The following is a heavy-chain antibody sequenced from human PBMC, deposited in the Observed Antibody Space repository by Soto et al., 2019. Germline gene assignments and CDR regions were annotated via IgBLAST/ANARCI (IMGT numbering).Heavy chain of an antibody. CDR3: TRGPRPISTGTGAY. V-gene: IGHV3-23*01. D-gene: IGHD3-10*01. CDR1: GFPFWTYS. Sequence: EVKLLESGGGLVQPGGSMRLSCEASGFPFWTYSMSWVRQAPRKGLEWVSGISGSGTATYYTDSVKGRFTVSRDNSKDTLFLQMNNLRAEDSGLYYCTRGPRPISTGTGAYWGQGTQVTVSS. CDR2: ISGSGTAT. J-gene: IGHJ4*02.